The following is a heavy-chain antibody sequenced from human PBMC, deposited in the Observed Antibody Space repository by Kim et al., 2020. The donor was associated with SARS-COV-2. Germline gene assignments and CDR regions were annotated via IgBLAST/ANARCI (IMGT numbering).Heavy chain of an antibody. CDR3: ARIIVVVPAARWHDAFDI. J-gene: IGHJ3*02. CDR2: IYYSGST. V-gene: IGHV4-39*07. Sequence: SETLSLTCTVSGGSISSSSYYWGWIRQPPGKGLEWIGSIYYSGSTYYNPSLKSRVTISVDTSKNQFSLKLSSVTAADTAVYYCARIIVVVPAARWHDAFDIWGQGTMVTVSS. D-gene: IGHD2-2*01. CDR1: GGSISSSSYY.